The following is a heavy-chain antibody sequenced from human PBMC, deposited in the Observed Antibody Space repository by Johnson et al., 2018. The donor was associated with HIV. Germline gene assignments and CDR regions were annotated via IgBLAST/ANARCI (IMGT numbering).Heavy chain of an antibody. J-gene: IGHJ3*02. Sequence: VQLVESGGGLVQPGRSLRLSCAASGFTFDDYAMHWVRQAPGKGLEWVSGISWNSGTIAYADSVKGRFTISRDNAENSLYLQMNSLTAEDTALYYCAKDYDGSGTRRYAFDIWGQGTMVTVSS. CDR2: ISWNSGTI. CDR1: GFTFDDYA. V-gene: IGHV3-9*01. D-gene: IGHD3-10*01. CDR3: AKDYDGSGTRRYAFDI.